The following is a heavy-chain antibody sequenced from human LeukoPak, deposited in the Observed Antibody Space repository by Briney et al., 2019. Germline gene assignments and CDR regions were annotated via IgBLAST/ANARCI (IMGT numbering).Heavy chain of an antibody. Sequence: SETLSLTCTVSGGSISGYYWSWIRQPPGKGLEWIGEINHSGSTNYNPSLKSRVTISVDTSKNQFSLKLSSVTAADTAVYYCASVRIVGATRYFDYWGQGTLVTVSS. CDR3: ASVRIVGATRYFDY. D-gene: IGHD1-26*01. CDR1: GGSISGYY. J-gene: IGHJ4*02. V-gene: IGHV4-34*01. CDR2: INHSGST.